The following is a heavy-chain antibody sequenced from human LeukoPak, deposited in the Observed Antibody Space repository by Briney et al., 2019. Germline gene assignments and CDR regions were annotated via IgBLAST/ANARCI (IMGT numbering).Heavy chain of an antibody. CDR2: IYSGGST. D-gene: IGHD3-10*01. V-gene: IGHV3-53*01. J-gene: IGHJ6*04. CDR3: ARDGFGEFSYGRDV. Sequence: GGSLRLSCAASGFTVSSNYMSWVRQAPGKGLEWVSVIYSGGSTYYADSVKGRFTISRDNSKNTLYLQMNRLRAEDTAVYYCARDGFGEFSYGRDVWRKGTTVTVSS. CDR1: GFTVSSNY.